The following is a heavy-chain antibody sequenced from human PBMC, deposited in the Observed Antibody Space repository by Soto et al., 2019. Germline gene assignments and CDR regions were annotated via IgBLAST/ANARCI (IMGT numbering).Heavy chain of an antibody. CDR1: GFSFRSYA. J-gene: IGHJ4*02. V-gene: IGHV3-23*01. CDR2: ISGSDGRT. CDR3: AKVGRWLVPDY. Sequence: EVQLLESGGDLVQPGGSLRLSCAASGFSFRSYAMSWVRQAPGKGLGWVSAISGSDGRTYYADSVKGRFTISRDNSKNTLYLQMNSLRAEDTAVYYCAKVGRWLVPDYWGQGTLVTVSS. D-gene: IGHD6-19*01.